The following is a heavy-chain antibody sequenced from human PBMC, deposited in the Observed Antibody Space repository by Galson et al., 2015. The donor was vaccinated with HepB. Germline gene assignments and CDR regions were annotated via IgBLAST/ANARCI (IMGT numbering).Heavy chain of an antibody. V-gene: IGHV3-23*01. Sequence: LRLSCAASGFTFSSYAMSWVRQAPGKGLEWVSAISGSGGSTYYADSVKGRFTISRDNSKNTLYLQMNSLRAEDTAVYYCAKHSSGPRAAFDIWGQGTMVTVSS. J-gene: IGHJ3*02. CDR3: AKHSSGPRAAFDI. D-gene: IGHD3-22*01. CDR2: ISGSGGST. CDR1: GFTFSSYA.